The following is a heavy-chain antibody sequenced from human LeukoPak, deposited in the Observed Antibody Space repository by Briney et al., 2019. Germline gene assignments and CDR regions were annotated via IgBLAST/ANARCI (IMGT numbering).Heavy chain of an antibody. CDR3: AKEGSHSGGQTLDS. CDR1: GFIFDDYS. Sequence: GGSLRLSCAASGFIFDDYSMHWVRQAPGKGLEWVAVVSWDGATTNYADSVKGRFTVSRVNSKNSLFLQMSSLRPEDTALYYCAKEGSHSGGQTLDSWGQGTLVTVSS. CDR2: VSWDGATT. V-gene: IGHV3-43D*03. D-gene: IGHD4-23*01. J-gene: IGHJ4*02.